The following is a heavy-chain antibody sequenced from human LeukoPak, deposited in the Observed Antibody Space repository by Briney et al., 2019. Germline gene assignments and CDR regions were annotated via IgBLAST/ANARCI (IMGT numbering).Heavy chain of an antibody. CDR1: GYTSTSYG. J-gene: IGHJ3*02. D-gene: IGHD2-2*02. V-gene: IGHV1-18*01. Sequence: GASVKVSCKASGYTSTSYGISWVRQAPGQGLEWMGWISAYNGNTNYAQKLQGRVTMTTDTSTSTAYMELRSLRSDDTAVYYCARVSIVVVPAAIPGAFDIWGQGTMVTVSS. CDR2: ISAYNGNT. CDR3: ARVSIVVVPAAIPGAFDI.